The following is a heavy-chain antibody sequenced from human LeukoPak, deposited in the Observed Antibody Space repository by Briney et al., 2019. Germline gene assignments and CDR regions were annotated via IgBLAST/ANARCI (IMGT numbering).Heavy chain of an antibody. CDR1: GFTFSSYW. V-gene: IGHV3-7*01. CDR2: IKQDGSEE. J-gene: IGHJ4*02. Sequence: TGGSLRLSCAASGFTFSSYWMSWVHQAPGKGLEWVANIKQDGSEEYYVDSVKGRFTISRDNAKNSLYLQMNSPRAEDTAVYYCASSGYDFWSGYPLDYWGQGTLVTVSS. D-gene: IGHD3-3*01. CDR3: ASSGYDFWSGYPLDY.